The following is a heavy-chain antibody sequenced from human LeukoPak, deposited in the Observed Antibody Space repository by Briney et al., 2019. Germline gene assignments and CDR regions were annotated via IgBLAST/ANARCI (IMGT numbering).Heavy chain of an antibody. D-gene: IGHD6-13*01. CDR1: GFTFSSYA. CDR3: ATCIAAAGTLDY. Sequence: GGSLRPSCAASGFTFSSYAMSWVRQAPGKGLEWVSAISGSGGSTYYADSVKGRFTISRDNSKNTLYLQMNSLRAEDTAVYYCATCIAAAGTLDYWGQGTLVTVSS. J-gene: IGHJ4*02. CDR2: ISGSGGST. V-gene: IGHV3-23*01.